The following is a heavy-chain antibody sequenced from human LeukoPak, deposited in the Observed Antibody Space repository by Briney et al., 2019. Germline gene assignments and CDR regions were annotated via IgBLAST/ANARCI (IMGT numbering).Heavy chain of an antibody. CDR1: AFTFSNHA. CDR3: AYYDSSGYYYGRLRY. D-gene: IGHD3-22*01. V-gene: IGHV3-23*01. Sequence: PGGSLRLSCAASAFTFSNHAMSWVRQTPGKGLEWVSGISAGGVTILYADFVKGRFTISRDNSKNTLYLHMNNLRVEDTAVYFCAYYDSSGYYYGRLRYWGQGTPVTVSS. J-gene: IGHJ4*02. CDR2: ISAGGVTI.